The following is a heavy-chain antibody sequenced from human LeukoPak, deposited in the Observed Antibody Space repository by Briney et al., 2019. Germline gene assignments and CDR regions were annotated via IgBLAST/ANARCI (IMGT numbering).Heavy chain of an antibody. Sequence: SVKVSCKASGGTFSSYAISWGRQAPGQGLEWMGGIIPIFGTANYAQKFQGRVTITADESTSTAYMELSSLRSEDTAVYYCARVPLGKYYDFWSGPYAFDIWGQGTMVTVSS. CDR3: ARVPLGKYYDFWSGPYAFDI. J-gene: IGHJ3*02. CDR2: IIPIFGTA. CDR1: GGTFSSYA. V-gene: IGHV1-69*01. D-gene: IGHD3-3*01.